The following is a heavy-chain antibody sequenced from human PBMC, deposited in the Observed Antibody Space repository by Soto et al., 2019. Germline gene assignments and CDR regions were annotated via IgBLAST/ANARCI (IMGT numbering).Heavy chain of an antibody. J-gene: IGHJ4*02. V-gene: IGHV1-69*01. CDR3: ARGRAYDILTGYDY. Sequence: QVQLVQSGAEVKKPGSSVKVSCKASGGTFSSYAISWVRQAPGQGLEWMGGIIPIFGTANYAQKFQGRVTITADESTRTAYMELSSLRSEDTAMYYCARGRAYDILTGYDYWGQGTLVTVSS. CDR2: IIPIFGTA. CDR1: GGTFSSYA. D-gene: IGHD3-9*01.